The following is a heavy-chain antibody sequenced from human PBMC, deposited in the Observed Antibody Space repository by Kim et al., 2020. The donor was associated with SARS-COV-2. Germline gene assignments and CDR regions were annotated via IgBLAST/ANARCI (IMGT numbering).Heavy chain of an antibody. CDR1: GYTFSTYP. D-gene: IGHD2-15*01. V-gene: IGHV7-4-1*02. J-gene: IGHJ4*02. Sequence: ASVKFSCKTSGYTFSTYPVNWVRQAPGRGLEWMGCINTNTGNPTYARGFTGRFVFSFDTSVNTAYLQISTLKPEDTAVYYCARGGYYLDSWGQGTLVTVSS. CDR2: INTNTGNP. CDR3: ARGGYYLDS.